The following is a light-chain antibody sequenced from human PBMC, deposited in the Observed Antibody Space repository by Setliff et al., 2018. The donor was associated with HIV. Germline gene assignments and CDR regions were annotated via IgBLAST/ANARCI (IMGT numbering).Light chain of an antibody. CDR2: EVS. CDR1: SSDIGTYNF. J-gene: IGLJ1*01. Sequence: QSVLTQPASVSGSPGQSITISCTGSSSDIGTYNFVSWYQQYPGKAPKVVIYEVSIRPSGISTRFSGSKSGNTASLTISGLQPADDADYYCASYTTSSAPLVFGSGTKGTV. V-gene: IGLV2-14*01. CDR3: ASYTTSSAPLV.